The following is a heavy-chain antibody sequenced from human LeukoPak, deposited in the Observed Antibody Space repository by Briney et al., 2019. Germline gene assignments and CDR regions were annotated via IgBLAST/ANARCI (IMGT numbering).Heavy chain of an antibody. CDR3: ARSGLNRFDY. D-gene: IGHD2-15*01. V-gene: IGHV3-11*01. CDR2: ISSSGSTI. Sequence: HPGGSLRLSCAASGFTFSYFYMSWIRQAPGKGLEWVSYISSSGSTIFYADSVKGRFSISRDNSKNTLYLQMNSLRAEDTAAYYCARSGLNRFDYWGQGTLVTVSS. J-gene: IGHJ4*02. CDR1: GFTFSYFY.